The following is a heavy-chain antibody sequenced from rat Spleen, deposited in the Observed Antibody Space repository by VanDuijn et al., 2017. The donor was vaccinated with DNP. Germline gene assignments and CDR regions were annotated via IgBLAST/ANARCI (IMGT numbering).Heavy chain of an antibody. Sequence: QVQLKESGPGLVQPSQTLSLTCTVSGFSLTNYHVHWVRQPPGKVLEWIAAISSGGSTYYNSALKSRLSISRDTSKSQVFLKMNSLQTEDTALYYCTRDLNYGGYFDYWGQGVMVTVSS. CDR2: ISSGGST. V-gene: IGHV2S12*01. D-gene: IGHD1-11*01. CDR1: GFSLTNYH. CDR3: TRDLNYGGYFDY. J-gene: IGHJ2*01.